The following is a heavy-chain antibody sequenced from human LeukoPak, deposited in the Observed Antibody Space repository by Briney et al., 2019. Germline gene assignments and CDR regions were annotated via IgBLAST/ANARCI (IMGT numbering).Heavy chain of an antibody. V-gene: IGHV3-30*14. Sequence: PGGSLRLSCAASGFTFSSYAMHWVRQAPGKGLEWVAVIPYDGSNKYYADSVKGRFTISRDNSKNTLYLQMNSLRAGDTAVYYCARGGSSSLVDYWGQGTLVTVSS. CDR1: GFTFSSYA. CDR3: ARGGSSSLVDY. CDR2: IPYDGSNK. J-gene: IGHJ4*02. D-gene: IGHD6-6*01.